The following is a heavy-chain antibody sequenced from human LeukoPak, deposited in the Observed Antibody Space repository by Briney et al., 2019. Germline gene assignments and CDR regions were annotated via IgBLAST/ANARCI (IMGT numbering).Heavy chain of an antibody. Sequence: SVKVSCKASGGTFSSYAISWVRQAPGQGLEWMGGIIPIFGTANYAQKFQGRVTITADESTSTAYMELSSLRSEDTAVYYCARFGYSSSWSFDYRGQGTLVTVSS. CDR1: GGTFSSYA. J-gene: IGHJ4*02. V-gene: IGHV1-69*01. D-gene: IGHD6-13*01. CDR2: IIPIFGTA. CDR3: ARFGYSSSWSFDY.